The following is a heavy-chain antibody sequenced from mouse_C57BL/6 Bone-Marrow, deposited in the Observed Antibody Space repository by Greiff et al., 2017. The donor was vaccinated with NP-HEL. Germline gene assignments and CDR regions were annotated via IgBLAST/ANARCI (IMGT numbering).Heavy chain of an antibody. D-gene: IGHD1-1*01. J-gene: IGHJ1*03. CDR1: GFTFSDYY. CDR2: INYDGSST. V-gene: IGHV5-16*01. Sequence: EVKVVESEGGLVQPGSSMKLSCTASGFTFSDYYMAWVRQVPEKGLEWVANINYDGSSTYYLDSLKSRFIISRDNAKNILYLQMSSLKSEDTATYYCARDRYYGIHWYFDVWGTGTTVTVSS. CDR3: ARDRYYGIHWYFDV.